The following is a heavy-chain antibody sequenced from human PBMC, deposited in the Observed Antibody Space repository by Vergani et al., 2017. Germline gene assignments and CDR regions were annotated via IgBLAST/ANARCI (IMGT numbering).Heavy chain of an antibody. CDR1: GGTFSSYA. CDR2: INPSGGST. CDR3: ASVVY. J-gene: IGHJ4*02. V-gene: IGHV1-69*18. Sequence: QVQLVQSGAEVKKPGSSVKVSCKASGGTFSSYAISWVRQAPGQGLEWMGIINPSGGSTSYAQKFQGRVTITADESTSTADMELSSLRSEDTAVYYCASVVYWGQGTLVTVSS.